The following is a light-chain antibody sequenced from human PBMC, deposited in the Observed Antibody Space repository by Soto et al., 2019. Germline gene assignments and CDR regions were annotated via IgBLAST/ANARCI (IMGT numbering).Light chain of an antibody. CDR3: SSYKTCNTRQIV. CDR1: SSDVGGYNY. CDR2: DVS. Sequence: QSVLTQPASVSGSPGQSITISCTGTSSDVGGYNYVSWYQHHPGKAPKLMIYDVSDRPSGVSNRFSGSKSGNTASLTISGLQPEDEADYYCSSYKTCNTRQIVLGTGTKVTVL. J-gene: IGLJ1*01. V-gene: IGLV2-14*03.